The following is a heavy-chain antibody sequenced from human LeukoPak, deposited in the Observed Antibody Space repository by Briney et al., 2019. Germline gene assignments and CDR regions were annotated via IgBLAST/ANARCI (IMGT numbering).Heavy chain of an antibody. CDR2: INGDGSVT. CDR1: GLTLRNYW. V-gene: IGHV3-7*01. D-gene: IGHD4-11*01. J-gene: IGHJ4*02. Sequence: GGSLRLSCAASGLTLRNYWMAWVRQAPGKGLERVANINGDGSVTDYVDSVKGRFTISRDNARNSMYLQMNSLSAADTAVYYCATQDYSNFDYWGREILVSVSS. CDR3: ATQDYSNFDY.